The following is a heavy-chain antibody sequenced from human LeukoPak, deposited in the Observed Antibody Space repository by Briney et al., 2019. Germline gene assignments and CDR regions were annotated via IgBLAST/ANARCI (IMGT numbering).Heavy chain of an antibody. V-gene: IGHV5-51*01. CDR2: IYPGDSDT. CDR1: GYSFTDYW. Sequence: GESLKISCKGSGYSFTDYWIGWVRQMPGKGPEWMGIIYPGDSDTRYTPSFQGQVSISADKSVSTAYLQWSSLKASDTAMYYCARRITMVRGVIISNWFDPWGQGTLVTVSS. D-gene: IGHD3-10*01. CDR3: ARRITMVRGVIISNWFDP. J-gene: IGHJ5*02.